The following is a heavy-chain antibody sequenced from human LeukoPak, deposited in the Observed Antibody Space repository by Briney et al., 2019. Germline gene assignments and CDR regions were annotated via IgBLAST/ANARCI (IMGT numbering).Heavy chain of an antibody. CDR3: AKGNTYGFDY. Sequence: ASVTVSFTSSGYTFTTYAMHWVRQAPGQRREWMGWLNVVNGNTKYSQRFQGRVTITRDTSASAAYMELSSLTSEDTAVYYCAKGNTYGFDYWGQGTLVTVSS. V-gene: IGHV1-3*01. CDR1: GYTFTTYA. J-gene: IGHJ4*02. CDR2: LNVVNGNT. D-gene: IGHD5-18*01.